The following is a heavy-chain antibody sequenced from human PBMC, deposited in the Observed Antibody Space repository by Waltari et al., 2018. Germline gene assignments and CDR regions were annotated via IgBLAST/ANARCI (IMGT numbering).Heavy chain of an antibody. CDR3: AKDMDSSGWYLDY. CDR1: GFTFDDYA. CDR2: ISWDGGST. V-gene: IGHV3-43D*03. Sequence: EVQLVESGGVVVQPGGSLRLSCAASGFTFDDYAMHWVRQAPGKGLEWVSLISWDGGSTYYADSVKGRFTISRDNSKNSLYLQMNSLRAEDTALYYCAKDMDSSGWYLDYWGQGTLVTVSS. D-gene: IGHD6-19*01. J-gene: IGHJ4*02.